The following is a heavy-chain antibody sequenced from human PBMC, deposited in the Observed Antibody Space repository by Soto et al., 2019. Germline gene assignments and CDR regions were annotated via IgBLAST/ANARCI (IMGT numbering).Heavy chain of an antibody. CDR3: ARSYDYYDSSGFDY. J-gene: IGHJ4*02. Sequence: PSETLSLTCTVSGGSISSYYWSWIRQPPGKGLEWIGYIYYSGSTNYNPSLKSRVTISVDTSKNQFSLKLSSVTAADTAVYYCARSYDYYDSSGFDYWGQGTLVTVSS. CDR1: GGSISSYY. V-gene: IGHV4-59*01. D-gene: IGHD3-22*01. CDR2: IYYSGST.